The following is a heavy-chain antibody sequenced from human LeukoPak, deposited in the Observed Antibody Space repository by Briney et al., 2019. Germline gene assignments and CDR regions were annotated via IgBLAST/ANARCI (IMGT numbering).Heavy chain of an antibody. Sequence: AASVKVSCKASGGTFSSYAISWVRQAPGQGLEWMGGIIPTFGTANYAQKFQGRVTITADESTSTAYMELSSLRSEDTAVYYCARATQHCSSTSCYGYGMDVWGQGTTVTVSS. CDR3: ARATQHCSSTSCYGYGMDV. D-gene: IGHD2-2*01. CDR2: IIPTFGTA. CDR1: GGTFSSYA. V-gene: IGHV1-69*13. J-gene: IGHJ6*02.